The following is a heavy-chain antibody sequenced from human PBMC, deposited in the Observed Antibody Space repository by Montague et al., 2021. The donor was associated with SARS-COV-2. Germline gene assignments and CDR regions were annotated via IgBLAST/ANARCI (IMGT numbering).Heavy chain of an antibody. CDR2: ISDSGGTT. J-gene: IGHJ4*02. CDR3: ANRGVRGESDVWYDFDY. CDR1: GFTFSVYG. Sequence: SLRLSCAASGFTFSVYGMSWVRQAPGKGLEWVSGISDSGGTTYYADSVKGRFTISRDNAKNTLYLQMNSLKDEDTAVYYCANRGVRGESDVWYDFDYWGQGTLVTVSS. D-gene: IGHD2-8*02. V-gene: IGHV3-23*01.